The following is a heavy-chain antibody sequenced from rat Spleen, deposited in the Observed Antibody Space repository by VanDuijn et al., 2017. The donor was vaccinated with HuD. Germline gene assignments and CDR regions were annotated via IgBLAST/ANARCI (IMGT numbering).Heavy chain of an antibody. J-gene: IGHJ2*01. D-gene: IGHD1-6*01. CDR3: TREADKPFHYFDC. CDR2: ISYDGSST. V-gene: IGHV5-7*01. Sequence: EVQLVESGGGLVRPGRSLKLSCAASGFTFSDYNMAWVRQAPKKGLEWVATISYDGSSTYYRDSVKGRFTISRDNAKNTLFLQMDSLRSEDTATYYGTREADKPFHYFDCWGQGVMVTVSS. CDR1: GFTFSDYN.